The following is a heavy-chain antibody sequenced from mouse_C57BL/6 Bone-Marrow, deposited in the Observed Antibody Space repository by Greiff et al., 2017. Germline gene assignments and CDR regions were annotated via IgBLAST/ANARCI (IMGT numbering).Heavy chain of an antibody. D-gene: IGHD3-2*02. Sequence: VQLQQSGPELVKPGASVKISCKASGYAFSSSWMNWVKQRPGKGLEGIGRIYPGDGDTNYNGKFKGKATLTADKSSSTAYMPLSSLTSEDSAVYFCAIFSGSLYFDYWGQGTTLTVSS. CDR2: IYPGDGDT. CDR1: GYAFSSSW. V-gene: IGHV1-82*01. J-gene: IGHJ2*01. CDR3: AIFSGSLYFDY.